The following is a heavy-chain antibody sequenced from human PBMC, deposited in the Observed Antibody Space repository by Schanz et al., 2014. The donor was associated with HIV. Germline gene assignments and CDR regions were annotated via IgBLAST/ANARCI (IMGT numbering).Heavy chain of an antibody. D-gene: IGHD5-12*01. J-gene: IGHJ4*02. Sequence: QVQLVESGGGVVQPGRSLRLSCAASGFTFSNYGMHWVRQAPGKGLEWVAVIWYDGSNKYYADSVKGRFTISRDNSKNTLYLQMTSLRAEDTAVYYCARGDGGYWYYFDYWGQGTLVTVSS. V-gene: IGHV3-33*01. CDR3: ARGDGGYWYYFDY. CDR2: IWYDGSNK. CDR1: GFTFSNYG.